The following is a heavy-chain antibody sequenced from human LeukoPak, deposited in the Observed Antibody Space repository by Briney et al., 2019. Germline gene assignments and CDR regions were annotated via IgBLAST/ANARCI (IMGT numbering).Heavy chain of an antibody. V-gene: IGHV1-18*01. J-gene: IGHJ6*02. Sequence: EASVKVSCKASGYTFTSYGISWVRQAPGQGLEWMGWISAYNGNTNYAQKLQGRVTMTTDTSTSTAYMELRSLRSDDTAVYYCARDATVEAVAAQTIFRLYYYYGMDVWGQGTTVTVSS. CDR2: ISAYNGNT. CDR1: GYTFTSYG. CDR3: ARDATVEAVAAQTIFRLYYYYGMDV. D-gene: IGHD6-19*01.